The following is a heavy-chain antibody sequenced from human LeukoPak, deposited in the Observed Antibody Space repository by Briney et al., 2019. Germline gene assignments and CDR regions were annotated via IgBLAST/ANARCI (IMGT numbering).Heavy chain of an antibody. J-gene: IGHJ4*01. CDR2: IRFDGTNK. CDR3: AKEYYYDSSGYYWGYFDY. V-gene: IGHV3-30*02. CDR1: DFTFTNFG. Sequence: GGSLRLSCVGSDFTFTNFGMHWVRQAPGKGLEWVAFIRFDGTNKYHADSVKGRFIISRDNSKNTLYLQMNSLRPEDTAVYYCAKEYYYDSSGYYWGYFDYWGHGTLVTVSS. D-gene: IGHD3-22*01.